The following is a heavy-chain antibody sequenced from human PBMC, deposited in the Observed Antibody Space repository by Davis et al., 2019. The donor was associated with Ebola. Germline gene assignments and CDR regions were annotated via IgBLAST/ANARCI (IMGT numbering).Heavy chain of an antibody. CDR1: GGTFTTYI. D-gene: IGHD5-24*01. CDR3: ARDRRDGYNYNYYYYGMDV. CDR2: IIPTLGVA. J-gene: IGHJ6*02. V-gene: IGHV1-69*04. Sequence: SVKVSCKASGGTFTTYIISWVRQAPGQGLEWMGRIIPTLGVANYAQRFQGRVTITADESTSTAYMELSSLRSEDTAVYYCARDRRDGYNYNYYYYGMDVWGQGTTVTVSS.